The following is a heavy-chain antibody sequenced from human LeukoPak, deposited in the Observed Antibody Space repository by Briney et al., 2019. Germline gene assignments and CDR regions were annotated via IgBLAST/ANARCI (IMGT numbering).Heavy chain of an antibody. D-gene: IGHD3-22*01. CDR1: GFTFSSYG. J-gene: IGHJ4*02. V-gene: IGHV3-30*02. CDR3: AKDQDSSGPFDY. Sequence: GGSLRLSRAASGFTFSSYGMHWVRQAPGKGLEWVAFIRYDGSNKYYADSVKGRFTISRDNSKNTLYLQMNSLRAEDTAVYYCAKDQDSSGPFDYWGQGTLVTVSS. CDR2: IRYDGSNK.